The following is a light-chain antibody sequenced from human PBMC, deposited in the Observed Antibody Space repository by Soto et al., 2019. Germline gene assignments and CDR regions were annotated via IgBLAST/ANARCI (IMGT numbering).Light chain of an antibody. J-gene: IGKJ2*01. CDR3: QLYISWPPRYT. CDR1: QSVDNS. Sequence: EIVMTQSPATLSVSPGERATLSCRASQSVDNSLAWYQQKPGQAPRLLIYGASTRATGIPARFSGSGSGTEFTLIFSSLQSVDFAVSYFQLYISWPPRYTFGRGTKLQIK. V-gene: IGKV3-15*01. CDR2: GAS.